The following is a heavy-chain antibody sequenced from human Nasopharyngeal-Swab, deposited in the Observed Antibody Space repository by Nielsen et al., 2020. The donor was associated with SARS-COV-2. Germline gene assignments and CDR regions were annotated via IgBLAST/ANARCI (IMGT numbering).Heavy chain of an antibody. D-gene: IGHD3-22*01. CDR3: ARGFVGAYYDSNLDV. V-gene: IGHV4-31*02. CDR2: IYYSGST. J-gene: IGHJ6*04. Sequence: RQAPGKGLEWVGYIYYSGSTYYNPSLKSGVTISVDTSKNQFSLKLSTVTAADTAVYYCARGFVGAYYDSNLDVWGKGTTVTVSS.